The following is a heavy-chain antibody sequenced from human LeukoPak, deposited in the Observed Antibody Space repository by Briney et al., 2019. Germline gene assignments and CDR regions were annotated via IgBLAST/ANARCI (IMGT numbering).Heavy chain of an antibody. V-gene: IGHV3-21*01. Sequence: GGSLRLSCAASGLTFSSYGMHWVRQAPGKGLEWVSSISRAGDYTYSEDSVKGRFTISRDNAKDSLYLQLNSLRAEDTAIYYCARDLMAVAGTGFDYWGQGALVTVSS. J-gene: IGHJ4*02. CDR3: ARDLMAVAGTGFDY. D-gene: IGHD6-19*01. CDR2: ISRAGDYT. CDR1: GLTFSSYG.